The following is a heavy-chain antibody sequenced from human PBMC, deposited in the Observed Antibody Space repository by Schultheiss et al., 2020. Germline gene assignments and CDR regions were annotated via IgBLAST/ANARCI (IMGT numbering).Heavy chain of an antibody. CDR3: ARKPVYSGSYYYFDY. V-gene: IGHV4-4*08. D-gene: IGHD1-26*01. CDR1: GFTFSTYA. J-gene: IGHJ4*02. Sequence: GSLRLSCAASGFTFSTYAMHWVRQAPGKGLEWIGSIYTSGSTNYNPSLKSRVTISVDTSKNQFSLRLTSVTAADTAMYYCARKPVYSGSYYYFDYWGQGALVTVSS. CDR2: IYTSGST.